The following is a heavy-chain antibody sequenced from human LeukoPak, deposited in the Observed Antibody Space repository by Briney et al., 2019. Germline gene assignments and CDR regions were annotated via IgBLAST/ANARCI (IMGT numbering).Heavy chain of an antibody. CDR1: GGSFSGYY. Sequence: SETLSLTCAVYGGSFSGYYWSWIRQPPGKGLEWIGEINHSGSTNYNPSLKSRVTISVDTSKNQFSLKLSSVTAADTAVYYCARAYYARALFAYWGQGTLVTVSS. CDR2: INHSGST. CDR3: ARAYYARALFAY. V-gene: IGHV4-34*01. D-gene: IGHD2-2*01. J-gene: IGHJ4*02.